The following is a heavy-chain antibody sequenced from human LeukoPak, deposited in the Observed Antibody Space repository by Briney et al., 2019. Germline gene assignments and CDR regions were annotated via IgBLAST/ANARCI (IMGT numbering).Heavy chain of an antibody. CDR2: IYYSGST. Sequence: SETLSLTCTVSGGSISSGGYYWSWIRQHPRKGLEWIGYIYYSGSTYYNPSLKSRVTISVDTSKNQFSLKLSSVTAADTAVYYCAREGMVATRGWYFDYWGQGTLVTVSS. D-gene: IGHD5-12*01. CDR3: AREGMVATRGWYFDY. J-gene: IGHJ4*02. V-gene: IGHV4-31*03. CDR1: GGSISSGGYY.